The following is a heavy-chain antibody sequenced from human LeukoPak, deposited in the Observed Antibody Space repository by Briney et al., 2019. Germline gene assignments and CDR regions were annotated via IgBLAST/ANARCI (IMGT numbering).Heavy chain of an antibody. V-gene: IGHV3-48*01. D-gene: IGHD3-22*01. CDR1: GFAFNTYS. J-gene: IGHJ4*02. CDR3: AKMLGYYYDSSGYLDY. Sequence: PGGSLRLSCAASGFAFNTYSMNWVRQAPGKGLEWVSSISRSGSTKYYADTVKGRFTISRDNSKNTLYLQMNSLRAEDTAVYYCAKMLGYYYDSSGYLDYWGQGTLVTVSS. CDR2: ISRSGSTK.